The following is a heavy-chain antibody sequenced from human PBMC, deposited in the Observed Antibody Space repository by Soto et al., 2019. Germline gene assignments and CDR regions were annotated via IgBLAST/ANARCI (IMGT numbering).Heavy chain of an antibody. D-gene: IGHD3-10*01. CDR3: AREVQVHTPAFVY. CDR2: ISPMFGAA. Sequence: QVQLVQSGAEMKKPGSSVKVSCQSSGGTFNTYAMNWVRQAPGQGPEWMGDISPMFGAANYAPKFQGRVTITADESTVTSYMQLRSLPSEATALYFCAREVQVHTPAFVYWGQGTLVTVSS. CDR1: GGTFNTYA. J-gene: IGHJ4*02. V-gene: IGHV1-69*19.